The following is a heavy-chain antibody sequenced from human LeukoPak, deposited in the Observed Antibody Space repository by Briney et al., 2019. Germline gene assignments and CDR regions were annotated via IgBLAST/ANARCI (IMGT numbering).Heavy chain of an antibody. CDR2: INHRGST. J-gene: IGHJ6*04. V-gene: IGHV4-34*01. CDR1: GGSFSGYY. Sequence: SETLSLTCAVYGGSFSGYYWSWIRQPPGKGLEWIGEINHRGSTNYNPSLKSRVTISADTSKNQFSLKLSSVTAADTAVYYCARGDCSGGSCYSRSRTYGMDVWGKGTTVTVSS. CDR3: ARGDCSGGSCYSRSRTYGMDV. D-gene: IGHD2-15*01.